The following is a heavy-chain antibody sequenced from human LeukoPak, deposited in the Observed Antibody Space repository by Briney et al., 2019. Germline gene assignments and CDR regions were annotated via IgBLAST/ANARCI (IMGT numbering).Heavy chain of an antibody. CDR1: GFTFSSYG. V-gene: IGHV3-30*18. CDR2: ISYDGSNK. D-gene: IGHD3-22*01. CDR3: AKDLVSYYDSSGYYS. Sequence: PGGSLRLSCAASGFTFSSYGMHWVRQAPGKGLEWVAVISYDGSNKYYADSVKGRFTISRDNSKSTLYLQMNSLRAEDTAVYYCAKDLVSYYDSSGYYSWGQGTLVTVSS. J-gene: IGHJ4*02.